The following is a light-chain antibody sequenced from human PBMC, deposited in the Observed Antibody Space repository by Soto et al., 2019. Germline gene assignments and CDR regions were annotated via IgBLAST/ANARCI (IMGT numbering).Light chain of an antibody. V-gene: IGKV1-27*01. CDR3: QKYDSVPWS. CDR2: TAS. J-gene: IGKJ1*01. Sequence: DIQMTQSPTSLSASVGDRVTITCRASQGIGYNLAWYQQKPGKVPKVLIYTASTLHSGVPSRFSGSGSGTKFTLTINSLQPEDVATYFCQKYDSVPWSFGQGTRVEI. CDR1: QGIGYN.